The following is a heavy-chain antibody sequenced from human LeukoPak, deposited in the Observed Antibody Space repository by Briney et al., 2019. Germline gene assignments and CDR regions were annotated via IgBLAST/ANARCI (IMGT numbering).Heavy chain of an antibody. Sequence: VASVKVSCKASGYTFTSYGISWVRQAPGQGLEWMGWISAYNGNTNYAQKLQGRVTMTTDTSTSTAYMELRSLRSDDTAVYYCARDLVVAAATDRTNLKLRGAFDIWGQGTMVTVSS. D-gene: IGHD2-15*01. CDR3: ARDLVVAAATDRTNLKLRGAFDI. V-gene: IGHV1-18*01. CDR1: GYTFTSYG. CDR2: ISAYNGNT. J-gene: IGHJ3*02.